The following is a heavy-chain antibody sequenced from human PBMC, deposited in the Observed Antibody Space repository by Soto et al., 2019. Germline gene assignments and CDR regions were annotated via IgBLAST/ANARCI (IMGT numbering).Heavy chain of an antibody. J-gene: IGHJ5*02. CDR1: GGSFSSYA. CDR3: ATSMVRGVINPAWFDP. V-gene: IGHV1-69*01. Sequence: QVQLVQSGAEVKKPGSSVKVSGKASGGSFSSYAISWVRQAPGQGLEWMGGIIPIFRSANYAQRFQARVTITADESTSTAYMEVSSLRSEDSAVYYCATSMVRGVINPAWFDPWGQGTLVTVSS. CDR2: IIPIFRSA. D-gene: IGHD3-10*01.